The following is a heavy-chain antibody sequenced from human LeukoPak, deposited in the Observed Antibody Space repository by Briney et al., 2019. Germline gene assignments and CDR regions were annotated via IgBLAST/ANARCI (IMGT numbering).Heavy chain of an antibody. CDR2: ISSSSSYI. Sequence: GGSLRLSCAASGFTFSSYSMNWVRQAPGKGLEWVSSISSSSSYIYYADSVKGRFTISRDNAKNSLYLQMNSLRAEDTAVYYCAGDPFYGSGSYLFDYWGQGTLVTVSS. CDR1: GFTFSSYS. D-gene: IGHD3-10*01. J-gene: IGHJ4*02. CDR3: AGDPFYGSGSYLFDY. V-gene: IGHV3-21*01.